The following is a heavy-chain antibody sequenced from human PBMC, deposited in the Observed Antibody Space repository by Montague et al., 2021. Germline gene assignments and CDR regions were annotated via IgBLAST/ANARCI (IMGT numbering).Heavy chain of an antibody. Sequence: SLRLSCAASGFTFEDYSMNWVRQTPEKGLEWVSHIHNSGHTTHQADFVEGRFTISRDNAKNSLFLEMNDLRDDDTAIYYCVRDPHSLDFWGQGVLVTVSS. D-gene: IGHD1-26*01. CDR1: GFTFEDYS. CDR3: VRDPHSLDF. CDR2: IHNSGHTT. J-gene: IGHJ4*02. V-gene: IGHV3-48*02.